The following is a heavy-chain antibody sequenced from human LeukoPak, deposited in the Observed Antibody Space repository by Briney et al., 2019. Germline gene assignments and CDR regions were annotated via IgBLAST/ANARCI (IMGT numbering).Heavy chain of an antibody. CDR2: ITGSGSVT. J-gene: IGHJ4*02. CDR1: GFRFSGYA. Sequence: GGSLRLSCAASGFRFSGYAMNWVRQSPGKGLEWVSRITGSGSVTNYADSVKGRFTISRDNSKNTLYLQMNSLRAEDTAVYYCARNRGYCSGGSCYSDYWGQGTLVTVSS. V-gene: IGHV3-23*01. CDR3: ARNRGYCSGGSCYSDY. D-gene: IGHD2-15*01.